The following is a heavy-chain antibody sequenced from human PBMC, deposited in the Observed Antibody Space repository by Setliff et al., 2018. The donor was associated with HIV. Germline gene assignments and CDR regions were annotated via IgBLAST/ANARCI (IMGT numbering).Heavy chain of an antibody. J-gene: IGHJ3*02. Sequence: PSETLSLTCAVSGGSISSGSYYWSWIRQPAGKGLEWIGRLHLSGDTNYNPSLKSRVTMSIDTSRNQFSLKLSSVTAADSAVYYCARDYYNFQDMWGQGTMVTVSS. D-gene: IGHD3-3*01. V-gene: IGHV4-61*10. CDR1: GGSISSGSYY. CDR2: LHLSGDT. CDR3: ARDYYNFQDM.